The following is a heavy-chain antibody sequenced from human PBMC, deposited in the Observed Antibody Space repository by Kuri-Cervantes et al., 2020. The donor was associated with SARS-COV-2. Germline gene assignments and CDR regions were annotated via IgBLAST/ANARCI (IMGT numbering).Heavy chain of an antibody. CDR1: GLTFSSYA. J-gene: IGHJ4*02. CDR3: ARGRLGVHDS. D-gene: IGHD2-8*01. CDR2: ISYVGSNK. Sequence: GGSLRLSCAASGLTFSSYAMHWVRQAPGKGLEWVAVISYVGSNKYSADSVKDRFTISRDNSKNTLYLQMNSLRAEDTAVYYCARGRLGVHDSWGQGTLVTVSS. V-gene: IGHV3-30-3*01.